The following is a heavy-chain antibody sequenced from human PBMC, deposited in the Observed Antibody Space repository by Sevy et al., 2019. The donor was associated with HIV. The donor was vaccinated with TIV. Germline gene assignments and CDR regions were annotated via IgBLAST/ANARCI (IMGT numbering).Heavy chain of an antibody. CDR2: INSDGSST. Sequence: GGSLRLSCAASGITLTPYWMHWVRQVPGKGLVWVSRINSDGSSTSYAESVKGRFTISRDNGKNTVYLQMKSLRVEDTAVYFCSRGLYYDMRGHQEPGDYWGQGVLVTVSS. CDR1: GITLTPYW. CDR3: SRGLYYDMRGHQEPGDY. V-gene: IGHV3-74*01. D-gene: IGHD3-16*01. J-gene: IGHJ4*02.